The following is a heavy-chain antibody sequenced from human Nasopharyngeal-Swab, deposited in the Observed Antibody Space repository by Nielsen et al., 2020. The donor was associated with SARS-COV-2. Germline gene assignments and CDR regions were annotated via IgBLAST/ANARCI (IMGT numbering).Heavy chain of an antibody. J-gene: IGHJ6*02. CDR3: ARASVAGTYYYYYGMDV. CDR1: GFIFSSYD. Sequence: GGSLRLSCAASGFIFSSYDMHWVRQATGKGLEWVSAIGTAGDTYYPGSVKGRFTISRENAKNSLYLQMNSLRAGDTAVYYCARASVAGTYYYYYGMDVWGQGTTVTVSS. CDR2: IGTAGDT. V-gene: IGHV3-13*01. D-gene: IGHD6-19*01.